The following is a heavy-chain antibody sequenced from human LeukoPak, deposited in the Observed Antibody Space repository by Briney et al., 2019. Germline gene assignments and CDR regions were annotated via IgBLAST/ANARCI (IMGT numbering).Heavy chain of an antibody. CDR2: IYYTGAT. CDR1: GGSISSYH. J-gene: IGHJ4*02. Sequence: PSETLSLTCTVSGGSISSYHWSWIRQPPGKGLGLEWIGYIYYTGATNYNPSLKSRVTMSVDTSKNQFSLQLSSVTAADTAIYYCARGRGSGNSYPPFDSWGQGTLVTVSS. CDR3: ARGRGSGNSYPPFDS. D-gene: IGHD3-10*01. V-gene: IGHV4-59*01.